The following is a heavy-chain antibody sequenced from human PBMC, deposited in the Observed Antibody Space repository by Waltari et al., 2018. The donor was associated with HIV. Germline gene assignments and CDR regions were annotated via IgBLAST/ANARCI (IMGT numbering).Heavy chain of an antibody. V-gene: IGHV4-59*01. J-gene: IGHJ4*02. CDR1: GGSISNYY. CDR3: ARYSSAWTGFDY. D-gene: IGHD6-19*01. Sequence: QVQLQESGPGLVKPSETLSLLCTVSGGSISNYYWGWIRQPPGKGLGWIGYIYYTGSTDYNPTLKSRVTISVDTSKNQFSLKLTSVTAADTAQYYCARYSSAWTGFDYWGQGTLVTVSS. CDR2: IYYTGST.